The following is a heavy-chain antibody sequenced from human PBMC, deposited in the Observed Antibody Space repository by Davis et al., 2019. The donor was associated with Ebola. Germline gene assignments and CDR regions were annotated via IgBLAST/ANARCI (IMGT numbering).Heavy chain of an antibody. D-gene: IGHD2-2*01. Sequence: SQTLSLTCAISGDSVSSNSAAWNWIRQSPSRGLEWLGRTYYRSKWYNDYAVSVKSRITINPDTSKNQFSLKLSSVTAEDTAVYYCAREYCSSTSCYRYYYYYGMDVWGQGTTVTVSS. CDR3: AREYCSSTSCYRYYYYYGMDV. J-gene: IGHJ6*02. V-gene: IGHV6-1*01. CDR1: GDSVSSNSAA. CDR2: TYYRSKWYN.